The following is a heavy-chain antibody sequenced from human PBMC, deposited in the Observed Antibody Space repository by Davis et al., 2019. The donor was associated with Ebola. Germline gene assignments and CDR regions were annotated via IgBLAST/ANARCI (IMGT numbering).Heavy chain of an antibody. D-gene: IGHD1-1*01. Sequence: AASVKVSCKASGFTFTSSAMQWVRQALGQRLEWIGWIVVGSGNTNYAQKFQERVTITRDMSTSPAYMELSSLRSEDTAVYYCATGLERRWWFDPWGQGTLVTVSS. J-gene: IGHJ5*02. CDR3: ATGLERRWWFDP. CDR2: IVVGSGNT. V-gene: IGHV1-58*02. CDR1: GFTFTSSA.